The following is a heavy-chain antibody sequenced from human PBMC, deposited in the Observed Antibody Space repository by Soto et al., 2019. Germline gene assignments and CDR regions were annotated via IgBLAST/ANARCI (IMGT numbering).Heavy chain of an antibody. Sequence: ASVKVSCKASGGTFSSYAISWVRQAPGQGLEWMGIINPSGGSTSYAQKFQGRVTMTRDTSTSTVYMELSSLRSEDTAVYYCARGDDSGSYNLGPSPFDYWGQGTLVTVSS. D-gene: IGHD1-26*01. J-gene: IGHJ4*02. V-gene: IGHV1-46*01. CDR2: INPSGGST. CDR1: GGTFSSYA. CDR3: ARGDDSGSYNLGPSPFDY.